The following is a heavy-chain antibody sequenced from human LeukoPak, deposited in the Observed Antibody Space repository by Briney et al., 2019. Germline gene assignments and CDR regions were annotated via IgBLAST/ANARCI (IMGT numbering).Heavy chain of an antibody. D-gene: IGHD2-8*01. Sequence: ASVKVSCKASGYTFTSYAMNWVRQAPGQGLEWVGRINCNSGDANSAQKFQGRVTMSRDTSVSTAYMDLSSVTSDDTAVYFCARSAGHCSNGICFTDYYMDVWGRGTTVTVSS. J-gene: IGHJ6*03. CDR3: ARSAGHCSNGICFTDYYMDV. V-gene: IGHV1-2*02. CDR2: INCNSGDA. CDR1: GYTFTSYA.